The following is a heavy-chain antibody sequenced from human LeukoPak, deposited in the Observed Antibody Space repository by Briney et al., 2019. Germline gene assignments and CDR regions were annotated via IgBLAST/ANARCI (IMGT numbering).Heavy chain of an antibody. CDR3: AAELRDSSGYYYLYFDY. Sequence: SVNVSCKASGFTFTSSAMQWVRQARGQRLEWIGWIVVGSGNTNYAQKFQERVTITRDMSTSTAYMELSSLRSEDTAVYYCAAELRDSSGYYYLYFDYWGQGTLVTVSS. J-gene: IGHJ4*02. CDR2: IVVGSGNT. D-gene: IGHD3-22*01. CDR1: GFTFTSSA. V-gene: IGHV1-58*02.